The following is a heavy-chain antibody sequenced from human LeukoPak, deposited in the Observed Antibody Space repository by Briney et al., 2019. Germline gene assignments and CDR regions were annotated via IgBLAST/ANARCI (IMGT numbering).Heavy chain of an antibody. D-gene: IGHD6-13*01. CDR2: IIPIFGTA. CDR1: GGTFSSYA. CDR3: ARDYNSGIAAAGTWFDP. J-gene: IGHJ5*02. Sequence: EASVKVSCKASGGTFSSYAISWVRQAPGQGLEWMGGIIPIFGTANYAQKFQGRVTITTDESTSTAYMELSSLRSEDTAVYYCARDYNSGIAAAGTWFDPWGQGTLVTVSS. V-gene: IGHV1-69*05.